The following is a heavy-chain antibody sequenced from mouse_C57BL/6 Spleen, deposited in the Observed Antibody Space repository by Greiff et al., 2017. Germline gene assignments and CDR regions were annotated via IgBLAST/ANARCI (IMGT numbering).Heavy chain of an antibody. D-gene: IGHD1-1*01. V-gene: IGHV14-2*01. J-gene: IGHJ2*01. Sequence: VQLKESGAELVKPGASVKLSCTASGFNIKDYYMHWVKQRTEQGLEWIGRIDPEDGETKYAPKFQGKATITADTSSNTAYLQLSSLTSEDTAVYYCARHYYGSPYFDYWGQGTTLTVSS. CDR2: IDPEDGET. CDR1: GFNIKDYY. CDR3: ARHYYGSPYFDY.